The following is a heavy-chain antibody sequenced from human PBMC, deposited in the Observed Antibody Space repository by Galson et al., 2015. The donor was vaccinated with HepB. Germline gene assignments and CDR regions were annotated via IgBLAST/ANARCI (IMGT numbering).Heavy chain of an antibody. Sequence: SVKVSCKASGYTFTGYHMHWVRQAPGQGLEWMGWINPNSGGTDYAQKFQGRVTMTRDTSISTAYMELSRLRSDDTAVYYCARDSSGWTYDYWGQGTLVTVSS. CDR3: ARDSSGWTYDY. V-gene: IGHV1-2*02. CDR2: INPNSGGT. D-gene: IGHD6-19*01. CDR1: GYTFTGYH. J-gene: IGHJ4*02.